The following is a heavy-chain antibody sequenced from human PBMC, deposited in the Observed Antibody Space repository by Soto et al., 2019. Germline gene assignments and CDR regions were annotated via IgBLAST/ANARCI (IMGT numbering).Heavy chain of an antibody. CDR3: ARVGHVTNYGMAV. D-gene: IGHD1-26*01. CDR2: IIPFFGTS. J-gene: IGHJ6*02. CDR1: GGTFSSYP. V-gene: IGHV1-69*01. Sequence: QVQLVQSGAEVKKPGSSVKVSCKASGGTFSSYPLNWVRQAPGQGLEWMGGIIPFFGTSNYAQKFRGRVTIAADESTSTVYMDLRSLRSEDTAVYYCARVGHVTNYGMAVWGQGTTVTVSS.